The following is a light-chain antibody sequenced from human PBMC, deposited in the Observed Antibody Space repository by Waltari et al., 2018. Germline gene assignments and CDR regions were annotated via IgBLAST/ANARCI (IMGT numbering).Light chain of an antibody. CDR2: DAS. CDR3: QQRSNWPKVT. V-gene: IGKV3-11*01. CDR1: HSLSSY. J-gene: IGKJ3*01. Sequence: DIVLTQSPATLSLPPGDTATLSCRASHSLSSYLAWYQQKPGQAPRLLIYDASNRATGIPARFSGSGSGTDFTLTISSLEPEDFAVYYCQQRSNWPKVTFGPGTKVEIK.